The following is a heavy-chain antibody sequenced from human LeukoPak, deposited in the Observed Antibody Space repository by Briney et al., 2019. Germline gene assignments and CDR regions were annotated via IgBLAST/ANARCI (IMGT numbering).Heavy chain of an antibody. D-gene: IGHD1-1*01. CDR2: IDCSGGT. J-gene: IGHJ4*02. Sequence: SETLSLTCTVSGGSISSYSGSWVRQPPGEGLEWIGYIDCSGGTNYNPSLKSRVTISVDTSKNQFSLKLSSVTAADTAVYYCARHQLNFDYWGQGILVTVSS. CDR1: GGSISSYS. CDR3: ARHQLNFDY. V-gene: IGHV4-59*08.